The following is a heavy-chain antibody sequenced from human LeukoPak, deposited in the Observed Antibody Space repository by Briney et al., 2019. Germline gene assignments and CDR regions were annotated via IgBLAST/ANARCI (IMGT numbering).Heavy chain of an antibody. CDR3: ARFDQWGDY. D-gene: IGHD2-8*01. Sequence: PSETLSLTCTVSGGSVSSYYWSWIRQPAGKGLEWIGRIYTSGSTSYNPPLKSRFTMSVDTSKNQYSLKLNSVTAADTAVYYRARFDQWGDYWGQGTLVTVSS. J-gene: IGHJ4*02. CDR1: GGSVSSYY. CDR2: IYTSGST. V-gene: IGHV4-4*07.